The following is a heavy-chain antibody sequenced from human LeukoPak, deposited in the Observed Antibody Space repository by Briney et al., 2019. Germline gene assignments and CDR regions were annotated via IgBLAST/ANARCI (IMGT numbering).Heavy chain of an antibody. D-gene: IGHD6-13*01. CDR2: IYYSGST. CDR3: ARAPYIAAAGTIPYYFDY. Sequence: SETLSLTCTVSGGSISSYYWSWIRQPPGKGLEWIGYIYYSGSTNYNPSLKGRVTISVDTSKNQVSLKLSSVTAADTAVYYCARAPYIAAAGTIPYYFDYWGQGTLVTVSS. V-gene: IGHV4-59*01. CDR1: GGSISSYY. J-gene: IGHJ4*02.